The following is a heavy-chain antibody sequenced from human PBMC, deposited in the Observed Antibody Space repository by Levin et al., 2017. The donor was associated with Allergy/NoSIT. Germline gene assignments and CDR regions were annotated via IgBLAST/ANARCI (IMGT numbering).Heavy chain of an antibody. V-gene: IGHV3-7*01. CDR2: IKQDGSEK. J-gene: IGHJ6*02. D-gene: IGHD2-8*01. CDR1: GFPLRNFW. Sequence: PGGSLRLSCAASGFPLRNFWMTWVRQAPGKGLEWVANIKQDGSEKYYADSVKGRFSISRDNAKSSLYLQVNRLRAEDTAVYYCARDRGNVLIKDFFYYYGLDVWGRGTTVAVSS. CDR3: ARDRGNVLIKDFFYYYGLDV.